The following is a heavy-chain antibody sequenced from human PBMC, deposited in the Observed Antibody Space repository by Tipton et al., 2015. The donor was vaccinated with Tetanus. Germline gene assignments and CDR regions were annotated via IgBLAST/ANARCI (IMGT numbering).Heavy chain of an antibody. CDR2: IFNYGGT. CDR1: GFTFSNYA. J-gene: IGHJ4*02. Sequence: SLRLSCAASGFTFSNYAMSWVRQAPGKGLEWVSSIFNYGGTYSADSVKGRFTISRDNAKNSVYLQMNSLGAEDTAVYYCARDPVLGIGTHWGQGTLVTVSS. V-gene: IGHV3-69-1*01. CDR3: ARDPVLGIGTH. D-gene: IGHD2-21*01.